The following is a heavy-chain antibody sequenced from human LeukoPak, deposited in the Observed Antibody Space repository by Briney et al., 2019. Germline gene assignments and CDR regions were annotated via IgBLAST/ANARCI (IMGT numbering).Heavy chain of an antibody. D-gene: IGHD3-16*01. Sequence: SETLSLTCAVYGGSFSGSYWSWIRQPPGEGLGWIGEINHSGSTNYTPSLKSRVTISVDTSKNQFSLKLSSVTAADTAVYYCARGGESSAWFDPWGQGTLVTVSS. CDR1: GGSFSGSY. V-gene: IGHV4-34*01. J-gene: IGHJ5*02. CDR2: INHSGST. CDR3: ARGGESSAWFDP.